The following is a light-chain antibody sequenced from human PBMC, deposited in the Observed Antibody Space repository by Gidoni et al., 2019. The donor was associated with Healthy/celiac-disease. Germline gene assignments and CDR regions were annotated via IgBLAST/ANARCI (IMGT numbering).Light chain of an antibody. CDR3: QQYNNWPPAT. CDR2: GAS. CDR1: QSVSSN. Sequence: EIVMTQSPATLSVSPGERATLSCRASQSVSSNLTWYQQKPGQAPRLLIYGASTRAHCIRARFSGSGSGTEFTLTISSLQSEDFAVYYCQQYNNWPPATFGQGTRLEIK. J-gene: IGKJ5*01. V-gene: IGKV3-15*01.